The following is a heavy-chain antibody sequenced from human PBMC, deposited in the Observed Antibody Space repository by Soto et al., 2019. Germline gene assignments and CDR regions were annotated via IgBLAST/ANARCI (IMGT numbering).Heavy chain of an antibody. CDR1: GGSFSDYS. Sequence: PSETLSLTCAVYGGSFSDYSWTWIRQPPGKGLEWIGEINESGSTNYTPSLERRVTISRDTPNNRFSLKLSAVTAADTAVYYCARGSHTLHSYDRSGFYHYVDYWGQGSLVTVSS. CDR3: ARGSHTLHSYDRSGFYHYVDY. J-gene: IGHJ4*02. V-gene: IGHV4-34*01. D-gene: IGHD3-22*01. CDR2: INESGST.